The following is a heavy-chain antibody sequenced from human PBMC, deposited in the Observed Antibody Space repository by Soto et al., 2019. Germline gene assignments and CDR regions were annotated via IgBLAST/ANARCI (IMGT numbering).Heavy chain of an antibody. V-gene: IGHV5-51*01. CDR2: IYPGDSDT. D-gene: IGHD5-12*01. Sequence: GESLKISCKGSGYSFTSYWIGWVRQMPGKGLEWMGIIYPGDSDTRYSPSFQGQVTISADKSISTAYLQWSSLKASDTAMYYWARQESRDGYNYPDYWRQGTRVTVSS. CDR3: ARQESRDGYNYPDY. J-gene: IGHJ4*02. CDR1: GYSFTSYW.